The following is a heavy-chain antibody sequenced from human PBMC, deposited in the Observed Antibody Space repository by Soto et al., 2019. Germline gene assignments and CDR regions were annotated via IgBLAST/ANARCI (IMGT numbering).Heavy chain of an antibody. J-gene: IGHJ6*03. V-gene: IGHV1-3*01. D-gene: IGHD3-10*01. CDR3: ARAYSSGLYYYYMDV. CDR2: ISAGNGNT. Sequence: EASVKVSCKTSGYSFTSYSIHWVRQAPGQRLEWMGWISAGNGNTKYSQRFQGRVTISSDTSASTAYMELSSLRSEDTAVYYCARAYSSGLYYYYMDVWGSGTTVTVS. CDR1: GYSFTSYS.